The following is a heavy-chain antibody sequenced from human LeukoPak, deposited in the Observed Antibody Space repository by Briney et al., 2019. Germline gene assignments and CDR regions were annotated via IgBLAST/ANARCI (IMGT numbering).Heavy chain of an antibody. CDR1: GGSISSYY. CDR2: IYYSGST. V-gene: IGHV4-59*08. D-gene: IGHD6-13*01. Sequence: PSETLSLTCTVSGGSISSYYWSWIRQPPGKGLEWIGYIYYSGSTNYNPSLKSRVTISVDTSKNQFSLKLSSVTAADTAVYYCARHYRWYGLYWFDPWSQGTLVTVSS. J-gene: IGHJ5*02. CDR3: ARHYRWYGLYWFDP.